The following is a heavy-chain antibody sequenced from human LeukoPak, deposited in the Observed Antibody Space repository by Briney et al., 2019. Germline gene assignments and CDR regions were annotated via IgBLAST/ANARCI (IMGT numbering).Heavy chain of an antibody. CDR3: ARWDSMVATWGIDY. V-gene: IGHV4-39*07. J-gene: IGHJ4*02. CDR2: IYYSGST. CDR1: GGSISSSSYY. Sequence: SETLSLTCTASGGSISSSSYYWGWIRQPPGKGLEWTGSIYYSGSTYYNPSLKSRVTISVDTSKNQFSLKLSSVTAADTAVYYCARWDSMVATWGIDYWGQGTLVTVSS. D-gene: IGHD5-12*01.